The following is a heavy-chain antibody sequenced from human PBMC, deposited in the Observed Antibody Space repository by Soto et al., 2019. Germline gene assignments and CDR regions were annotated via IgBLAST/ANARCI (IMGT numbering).Heavy chain of an antibody. Sequence: SETLSLTCAVYGGSFSNYYWNWVRQSPGKGLEWIGDIDHRGTTNSNPSLKSRVTMSVDTSKSQFSLNLASVTAADTAVYYCARGRPRAVSGAPPYYFGMAVWGQGTTVTVSS. J-gene: IGHJ6*02. CDR2: IDHRGTT. CDR3: ARGRPRAVSGAPPYYFGMAV. D-gene: IGHD6-19*01. V-gene: IGHV4-34*01. CDR1: GGSFSNYY.